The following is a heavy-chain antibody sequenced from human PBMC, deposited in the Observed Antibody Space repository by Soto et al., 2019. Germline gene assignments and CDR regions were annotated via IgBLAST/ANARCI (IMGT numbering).Heavy chain of an antibody. CDR2: ISYGGDNK. CDR1: GFIFSDYA. V-gene: IGHV3-30*09. J-gene: IGHJ4*02. CDR3: AKARHSTSWYGLEADL. Sequence: QVQLVESGGGVVQPGSSLRLSCAASGFIFSDYAMHWVRQAPGKGLEWVAVISYGGDNKYYADSVRGRFAISRDNLKNTLDLQMNSLNPEDTAVYHCAKARHSTSWYGLEADLWGQGTLVTVSS. D-gene: IGHD6-13*01.